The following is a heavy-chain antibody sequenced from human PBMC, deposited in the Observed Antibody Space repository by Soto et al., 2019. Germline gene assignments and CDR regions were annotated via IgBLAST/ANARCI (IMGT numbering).Heavy chain of an antibody. Sequence: PGGSLRLSCAASGFTFSSYGMHWVRQAPGKGLEWVAVISYDGSNKYYADSVKGRSTISRDNSKNTLYLQMNSLRAEDTAVYYCAKDRGRRITIFGVVIVGAVDYYGMDVWGQGTTVTVSS. J-gene: IGHJ6*02. CDR1: GFTFSSYG. CDR2: ISYDGSNK. V-gene: IGHV3-30*18. CDR3: AKDRGRRITIFGVVIVGAVDYYGMDV. D-gene: IGHD3-3*01.